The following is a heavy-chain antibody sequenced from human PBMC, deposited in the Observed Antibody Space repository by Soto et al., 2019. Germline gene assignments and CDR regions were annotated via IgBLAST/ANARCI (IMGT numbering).Heavy chain of an antibody. J-gene: IGHJ4*02. D-gene: IGHD5-18*01. CDR3: VRDSYGSLYDY. CDR2: VTGTTPYI. V-gene: IGHV3-21*01. Sequence: GRSLRLSCAASGFTFSRYGMNWVRQAPGKGLEWVSSVTGTTPYIYYADSVKGRFTISRDDAKSSLYLQMNSLRADDTAMYYCVRDSYGSLYDYWGQGTLVTVSS. CDR1: GFTFSRYG.